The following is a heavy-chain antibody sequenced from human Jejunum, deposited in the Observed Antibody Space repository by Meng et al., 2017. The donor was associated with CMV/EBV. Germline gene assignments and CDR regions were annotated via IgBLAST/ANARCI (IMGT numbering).Heavy chain of an antibody. CDR3: VKDFAWSIDF. J-gene: IGHJ4*02. Sequence: EVPLVEFGGGLCPPGGSLRLSCAASGFSFSASVMHWVRQDPGQGLVWVARINHDGTETIYRDSVRGRFTVSRDNTKNTVSLEMNSLRVEDTALYYCVKDFAWSIDFWGQGVLVTVSS. D-gene: IGHD3-3*01. CDR2: INHDGTET. V-gene: IGHV3-74*01. CDR1: GFSFSASV.